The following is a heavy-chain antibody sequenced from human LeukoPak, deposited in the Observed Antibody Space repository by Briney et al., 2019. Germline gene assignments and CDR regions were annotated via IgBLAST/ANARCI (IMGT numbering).Heavy chain of an antibody. D-gene: IGHD3-9*01. Sequence: ASVTVSCKASGYTFTNYGITWVRQAPGQGLEGLGWISAYNGNTNYAQKLQGRVTMTTDTSTSTAYMELRSLTSDDTAVYYCARAEREWYEILTGYLIPEHSYYYYMDVWGKGTTVTVSS. CDR1: GYTFTNYG. CDR3: ARAEREWYEILTGYLIPEHSYYYYMDV. J-gene: IGHJ6*03. V-gene: IGHV1-18*01. CDR2: ISAYNGNT.